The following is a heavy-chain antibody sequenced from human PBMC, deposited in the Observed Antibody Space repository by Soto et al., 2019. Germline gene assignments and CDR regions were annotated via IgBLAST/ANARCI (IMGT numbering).Heavy chain of an antibody. CDR2: IYSGGST. V-gene: IGHV3-53*01. J-gene: IGHJ3*02. CDR1: VFTVSSNY. Sequence: HPVGSLRLSCASSVFTVSSNYMSCVRQAPGKGLEWVSVIYSGGSTYYADSVKGRFTISRDNSKNTLYLQMNSLRAEDTAVYYCARTNDPLGYAFDIWGQGTMVSVSS. D-gene: IGHD3-16*01. CDR3: ARTNDPLGYAFDI.